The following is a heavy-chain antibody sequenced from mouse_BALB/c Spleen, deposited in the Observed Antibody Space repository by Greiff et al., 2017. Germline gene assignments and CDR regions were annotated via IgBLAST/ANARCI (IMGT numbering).Heavy chain of an antibody. Sequence: EVKLVESGGGLVKPGGSLKLSCAASGFTFSSYTMSWVRQTPEKRLEWVATISSGGGNTYYPDSVKGRFTISRDNAKNNLYLQMSSLRSEDTALYYCARYRYDAHWYFDVWGAGTTVTVSS. V-gene: IGHV5-9*03. CDR1: GFTFSSYT. J-gene: IGHJ1*01. CDR2: ISSGGGNT. D-gene: IGHD2-14*01. CDR3: ARYRYDAHWYFDV.